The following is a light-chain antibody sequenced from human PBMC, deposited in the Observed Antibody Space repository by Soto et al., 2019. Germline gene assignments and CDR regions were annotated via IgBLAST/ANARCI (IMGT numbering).Light chain of an antibody. J-gene: IGLJ1*01. Sequence: QSALTQPASVSGSPGQSISISCTGTSSDVVGYNYVSWYQQHPGKAPKLMIYDVSNRPSGVPNRFSGSKSGNTASLTISGLQAEDEADYYCSSYTSSSTLLDVFGTGNKVTVL. CDR2: DVS. CDR3: SSYTSSSTLLDV. CDR1: SSDVVGYNY. V-gene: IGLV2-14*01.